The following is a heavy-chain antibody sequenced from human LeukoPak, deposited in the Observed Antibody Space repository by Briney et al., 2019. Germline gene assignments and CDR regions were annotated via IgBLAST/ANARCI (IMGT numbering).Heavy chain of an antibody. CDR1: GCSFTSYW. J-gene: IGHJ4*02. CDR2: IYPGDSDT. D-gene: IGHD5-18*01. Sequence: GGALQISCKGSGCSFTSYWIGWGRQMPGKGLEGMGIIYPGDSDTRYSPSFQGQGTISADKSISTAYLQWSSLKASGTAMYYCARYRGIQLWSSSFDYWGQGTLVTVSS. V-gene: IGHV5-51*01. CDR3: ARYRGIQLWSSSFDY.